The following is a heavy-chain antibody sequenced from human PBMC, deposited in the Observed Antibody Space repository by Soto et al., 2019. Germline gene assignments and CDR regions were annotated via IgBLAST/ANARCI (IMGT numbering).Heavy chain of an antibody. D-gene: IGHD5-12*01. Sequence: GGSLRLSCAASGFTFSSYAMSWVRQAPGKGLEWVSAISGSGGSTYYADSVKGRFTISRDNAKNTLYLQMSSLRAEDTAVYYCAREGDIVATIAPPTHFDYWGQGTLVTVSS. CDR3: AREGDIVATIAPPTHFDY. CDR1: GFTFSSYA. J-gene: IGHJ4*02. V-gene: IGHV3-23*01. CDR2: ISGSGGST.